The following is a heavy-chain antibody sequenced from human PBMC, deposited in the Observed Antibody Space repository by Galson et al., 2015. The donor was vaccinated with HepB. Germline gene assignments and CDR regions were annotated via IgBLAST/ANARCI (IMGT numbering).Heavy chain of an antibody. CDR3: ARGYSNYWYSGLGY. CDR2: IYSSGNT. Sequence: LSLTCTVSGGSISSGDYYWSWIRQAPGKGLECVSVIYSSGNTDYADSVKGRFTISRDNSKNTLSLQMNSLRAEDTAVYYCARGYSNYWYSGLGYWGQGTLVTVSS. CDR1: GGSISSGDYY. J-gene: IGHJ4*02. D-gene: IGHD6-13*01. V-gene: IGHV3-53*01.